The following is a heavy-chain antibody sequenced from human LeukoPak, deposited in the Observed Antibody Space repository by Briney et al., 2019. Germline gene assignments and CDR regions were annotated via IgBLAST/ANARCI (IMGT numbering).Heavy chain of an antibody. D-gene: IGHD3-9*01. J-gene: IGHJ6*02. CDR2: IDGDGSST. CDR3: ARDIFYYGLDV. V-gene: IGHV3-74*01. Sequence: GGSLRLSCAASGFTFSSYWMQWVRQAPGKGLVWVSRIDGDGSSTNYADSVKGRFTISRDSAKNTLYLQMNSLRVEDTAVYYCARDIFYYGLDVWGQGATVTVSS. CDR1: GFTFSSYW.